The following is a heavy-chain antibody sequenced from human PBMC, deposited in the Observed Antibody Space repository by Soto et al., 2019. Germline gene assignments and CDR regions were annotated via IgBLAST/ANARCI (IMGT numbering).Heavy chain of an antibody. CDR1: GGSISSGGYY. V-gene: IGHV4-31*03. CDR3: ARGSVVAATLFDY. J-gene: IGHJ4*02. CDR2: IYYSGST. D-gene: IGHD2-15*01. Sequence: QVQLQESGPGLVKPSQTLSLTCTVSGGSISSGGYYWSWIRQHPGKGLEWIGYIYYSGSTYYNPSLKSRVXXSXAXFKNQFSLKLSSVTAADTAVYYCARGSVVAATLFDYWGQGTLVTVSS.